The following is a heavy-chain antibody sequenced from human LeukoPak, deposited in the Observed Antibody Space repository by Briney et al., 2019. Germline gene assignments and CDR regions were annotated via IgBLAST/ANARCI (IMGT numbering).Heavy chain of an antibody. Sequence: KPSETLSLTCTVSGGSISSGGYYWSWIRQPPGKGLEWIGYIYHSGSTYYNPSLKSRVTISVDRSKNQFSLKLSSVTAADTAVYYCARGGGSGWPPHFDYWGQGTLVTVSS. CDR2: IYHSGST. D-gene: IGHD6-19*01. J-gene: IGHJ4*02. CDR1: GGSISSGGYY. V-gene: IGHV4-30-2*01. CDR3: ARGGGSGWPPHFDY.